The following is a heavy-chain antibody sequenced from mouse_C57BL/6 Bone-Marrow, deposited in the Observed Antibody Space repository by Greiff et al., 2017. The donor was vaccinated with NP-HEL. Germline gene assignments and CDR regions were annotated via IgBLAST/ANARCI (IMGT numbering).Heavy chain of an antibody. Sequence: EVMLVESGGGLVQPGGSLSLSCAASGFTFTDYYMSWVRQPPGKALEWLGFIRNKANGYTTEYSASVKGRFTISRDNSQSILYLQMNALRAEDSATYYCARYNSGSHYYAMDYWGQGTSVTVSS. CDR3: ARYNSGSHYYAMDY. CDR1: GFTFTDYY. CDR2: IRNKANGYTT. J-gene: IGHJ4*01. D-gene: IGHD1-1*01. V-gene: IGHV7-3*01.